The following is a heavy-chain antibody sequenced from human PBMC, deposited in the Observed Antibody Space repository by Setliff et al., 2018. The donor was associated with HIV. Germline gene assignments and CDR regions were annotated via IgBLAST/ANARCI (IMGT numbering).Heavy chain of an antibody. D-gene: IGHD1-26*01. CDR3: ARDVGTSDAFDI. V-gene: IGHV4-31*03. CDR1: GDSISSGGYY. J-gene: IGHJ3*02. CDR2: IYTSGST. Sequence: SETLSLTCTVSGDSISSGGYYWSWIRQLPGKGLEWIGYIYTSGSTNYNPSLKSRVAMSADTSKNQFSLKLTSVTAADSAVYYCARDVGTSDAFDIWGLGTMVTVSS.